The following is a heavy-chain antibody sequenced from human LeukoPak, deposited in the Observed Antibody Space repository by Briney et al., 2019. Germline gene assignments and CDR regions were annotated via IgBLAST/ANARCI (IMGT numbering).Heavy chain of an antibody. Sequence: GGSLRLSCAASGFTFSSYGMSWVRQAPGKGLEWVSVIYSGGSTYYADSVKGRFTISRDNSKNTLYLQMNSLRAEDTAVYYCARGGTMTGKAFDIWGQGTMVTVSS. V-gene: IGHV3-66*01. CDR3: ARGGTMTGKAFDI. D-gene: IGHD3-22*01. J-gene: IGHJ3*02. CDR2: IYSGGST. CDR1: GFTFSSYG.